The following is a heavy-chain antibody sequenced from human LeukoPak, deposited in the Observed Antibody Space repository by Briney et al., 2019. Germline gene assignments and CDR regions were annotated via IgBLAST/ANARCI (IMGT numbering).Heavy chain of an antibody. CDR3: ASRDGYNLDY. CDR1: VFTLTFCA. V-gene: IGHV3-23*01. J-gene: IGHJ4*02. D-gene: IGHD5-24*01. CDR2: ISGSGGST. Sequence: GGSLRLSCAASVFTLTFCAIRWARQAPGKGLEWVSSISGSGGSTYYADSVKGRFTISRDNSKNTQYLQMRRQRAQDTAVYYCASRDGYNLDYWGQGTLVTVSS.